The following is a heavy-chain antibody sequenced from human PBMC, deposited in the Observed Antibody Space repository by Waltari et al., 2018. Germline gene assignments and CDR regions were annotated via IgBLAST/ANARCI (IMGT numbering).Heavy chain of an antibody. J-gene: IGHJ3*02. CDR2: FDPEDGET. CDR3: ATPNPDMITFGGVIAYDAFDI. Sequence: QVQLVQSGAEVKKPGASVKVSCKVSGYTLTELSMHWVRQAPGKGLEWMGGFDPEDGETIYAQKFQGRVTMTEDTSTDTAYMELSSLRSEDTAVYYCATPNPDMITFGGVIAYDAFDIWGQGTMVTVSS. V-gene: IGHV1-24*01. D-gene: IGHD3-16*02. CDR1: GYTLTELS.